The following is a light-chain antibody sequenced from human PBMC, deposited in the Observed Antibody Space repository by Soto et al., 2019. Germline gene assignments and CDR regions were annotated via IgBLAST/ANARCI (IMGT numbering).Light chain of an antibody. CDR3: QQYNNWPPWT. CDR1: QSVSSN. Sequence: EIVMTQSPAILSVSPGERATLSCRASQSVSSNLAWYQHKPGQAPRLLIYGASTRATGIPARFSGSGSGTEFTLTISSLRSEDFAVYYCQQYNNWPPWTFGQGTKVEIK. CDR2: GAS. J-gene: IGKJ1*01. V-gene: IGKV3-15*01.